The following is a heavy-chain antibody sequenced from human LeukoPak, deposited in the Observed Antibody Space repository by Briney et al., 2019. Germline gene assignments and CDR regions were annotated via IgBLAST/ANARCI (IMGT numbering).Heavy chain of an antibody. J-gene: IGHJ4*02. CDR2: ISGYNGNT. CDR3: ARGLRYGDYLAPLAY. CDR1: GYTFTSYG. V-gene: IGHV1-18*01. D-gene: IGHD4-17*01. Sequence: ASVKVSCKASGYTFTSYGISWVRQAPGKGLEWMGWISGYNGNTKYAQKLQGRVTMTTDTSTSTAYMEVRSLRSDDTAVYYCARGLRYGDYLAPLAYRGERTLVTVSS.